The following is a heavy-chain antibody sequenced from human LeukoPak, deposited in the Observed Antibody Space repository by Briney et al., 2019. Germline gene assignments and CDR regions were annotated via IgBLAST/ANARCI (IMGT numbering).Heavy chain of an antibody. CDR3: ARASEDSSSWYGVVGFDP. J-gene: IGHJ5*02. CDR2: IYYSGST. D-gene: IGHD6-13*01. V-gene: IGHV4-59*01. Sequence: SETLSLTCTVSGGSISSYYWSWIRQPPGKGLEWIGYIYYSGSTNYNPSLKSRVTISVDSSKNQFSLKLSSVTAADTAVYYCARASEDSSSWYGVVGFDPWGQGTLVTVYS. CDR1: GGSISSYY.